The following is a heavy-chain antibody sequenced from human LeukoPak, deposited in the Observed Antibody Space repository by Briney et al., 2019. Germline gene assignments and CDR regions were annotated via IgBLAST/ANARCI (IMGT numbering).Heavy chain of an antibody. Sequence: PSETLSLTCAVYGGSFSGYYWSWIRQPPGKGLEWIGEINHSGSTNYNPSLKSRVTISVDTSKNQFSLKLSSVTAADTAVYYCARGHSLNKHWGQGTLVTVSS. CDR1: GGSFSGYY. CDR2: INHSGST. J-gene: IGHJ4*02. V-gene: IGHV4-34*01. D-gene: IGHD2/OR15-2a*01. CDR3: ARGHSLNKH.